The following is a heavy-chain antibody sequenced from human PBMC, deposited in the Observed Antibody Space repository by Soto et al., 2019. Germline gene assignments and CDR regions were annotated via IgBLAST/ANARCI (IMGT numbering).Heavy chain of an antibody. CDR2: ISGSGGST. CDR1: GFTFSSYA. Sequence: EVQLLESGGGLVQPGGSLRLSCAASGFTFSSYAMSWVRQAPGKGLEWVSAISGSGGSTYYADSVKGRFTISRDNSKNTLYLQMNSVRAEDTAVYYCAKVWWRGQMVRGVDFDYGGQGTLVTVSS. D-gene: IGHD3-10*01. J-gene: IGHJ4*02. V-gene: IGHV3-23*01. CDR3: AKVWWRGQMVRGVDFDY.